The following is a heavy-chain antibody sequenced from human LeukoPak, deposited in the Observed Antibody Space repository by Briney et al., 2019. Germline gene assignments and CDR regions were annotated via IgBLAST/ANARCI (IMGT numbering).Heavy chain of an antibody. J-gene: IGHJ4*02. CDR3: ARVEAGTPRWNY. D-gene: IGHD6-19*01. Sequence: GASVKVSCKASGYTFTSHYMHWVRQAPGQGLEWMGIINPSGGSTSYAQKFQGRVTMTRDTPSTIAYMDLSSLRSDDTALYYCARVEAGTPRWNYWGQGTLVSVSS. V-gene: IGHV1-46*01. CDR2: INPSGGST. CDR1: GYTFTSHY.